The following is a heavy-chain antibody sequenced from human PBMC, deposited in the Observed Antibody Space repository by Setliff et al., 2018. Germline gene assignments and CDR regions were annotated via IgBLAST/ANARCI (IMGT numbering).Heavy chain of an antibody. CDR3: ARGTFDTSGYFPYPIGY. V-gene: IGHV4-31*02. Sequence: PSETLSLTCTVSGGSINSGDYFWSWFRQLPGKGLEWIGYIYYTGSTHYNPSLKSRLTMSVDTSKNQFSLNLRSVTAADTAVYYCARGTFDTSGYFPYPIGYWGQGTLVTVSS. D-gene: IGHD3-22*01. CDR1: GGSINSGDYF. CDR2: IYYTGST. J-gene: IGHJ4*02.